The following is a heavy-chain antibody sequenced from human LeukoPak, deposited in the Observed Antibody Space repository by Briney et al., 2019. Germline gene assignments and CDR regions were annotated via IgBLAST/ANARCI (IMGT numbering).Heavy chain of an antibody. D-gene: IGHD5-24*01. J-gene: IGHJ4*02. V-gene: IGHV3-53*01. Sequence: PGGSLRLSCAASGFTVSSNYMSWVRQAPGKGLEWVSAIYSGGSTYYADSVKGRITISRDNSKNTLYLQMNSLRAEDTAVYYCAREGDGYNYDIRHFDYWGQGTLVTVSS. CDR2: IYSGGST. CDR3: AREGDGYNYDIRHFDY. CDR1: GFTVSSNY.